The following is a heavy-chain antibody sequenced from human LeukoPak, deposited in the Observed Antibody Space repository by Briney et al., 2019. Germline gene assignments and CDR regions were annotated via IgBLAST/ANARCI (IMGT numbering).Heavy chain of an antibody. CDR3: ARVPPFDYGDYEGWFDP. J-gene: IGHJ5*02. CDR2: ISSSSSTI. CDR1: GFAFSSYS. Sequence: GGSLRLSCAASGFAFSSYSMNWVRQAPGKGLEWVSYISSSSSTIYYADSVKGRFTISRDNAKNSLYLQMNSLRAEDTAVYYCARVPPFDYGDYEGWFDPWGQGTLVTVSS. D-gene: IGHD4-17*01. V-gene: IGHV3-48*01.